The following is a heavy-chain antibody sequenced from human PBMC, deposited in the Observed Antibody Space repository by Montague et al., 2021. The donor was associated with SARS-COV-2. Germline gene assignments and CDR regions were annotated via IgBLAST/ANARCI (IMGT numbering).Heavy chain of an antibody. CDR2: IDWDDDK. D-gene: IGHD2-2*01. J-gene: IGHJ4*02. V-gene: IGHV2-70*11. CDR1: GFSLSTSGMC. Sequence: VKPTQTLTLTCTFSGFSLSTSGMCVSWIRQPPGKALEWLARIDWDDDKYYSTSLRTRLTISKDTSKNQVVLTMTNMDPVDTATYYCARMDAGPTSYDYWGQGTLVTVSS. CDR3: ARMDAGPTSYDY.